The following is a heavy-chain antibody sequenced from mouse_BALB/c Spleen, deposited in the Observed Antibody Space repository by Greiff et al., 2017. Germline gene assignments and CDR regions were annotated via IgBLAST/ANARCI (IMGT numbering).Heavy chain of an antibody. Sequence: QVQLQQPGAELVRPGASVKISCKASGYTFTNYWLGWVKQRPGHGLEWIGDIYPGGGYTNYNEKFKGKATLTADTSSSTAYMQLSSLTSEDSAVYFCARDGGNYDYWGQGTTLTVSS. CDR2: IYPGGGYT. D-gene: IGHD1-1*02. V-gene: IGHV1-63*02. CDR1: GYTFTNYW. J-gene: IGHJ2*01. CDR3: ARDGGNYDY.